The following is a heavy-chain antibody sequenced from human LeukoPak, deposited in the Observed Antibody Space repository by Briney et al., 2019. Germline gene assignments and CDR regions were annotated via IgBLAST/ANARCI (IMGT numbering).Heavy chain of an antibody. J-gene: IGHJ6*03. Sequence: GASVKVSCKASGYTITSYDINWVRQATGQGLEWMGWMNPNSGNTGYAQKFQGRVTMTRNTSISTAYMELSSLRSEDTAVYYCARLGYGGNFYYYYYMDVWGKGTTVTVSS. V-gene: IGHV1-8*01. D-gene: IGHD4-23*01. CDR2: MNPNSGNT. CDR1: GYTITSYD. CDR3: ARLGYGGNFYYYYYMDV.